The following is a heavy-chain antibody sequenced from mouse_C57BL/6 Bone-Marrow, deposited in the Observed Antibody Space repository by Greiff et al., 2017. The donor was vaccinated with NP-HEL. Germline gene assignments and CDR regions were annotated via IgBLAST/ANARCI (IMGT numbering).Heavy chain of an antibody. J-gene: IGHJ3*01. Sequence: EVQLQQSGPELVKPGASVKMSCKASGYSFTDYNMNWVKQSNGKSLEWIGVIKPNYGSTSYNQKFKGKATLTVDQSSSTAYMQLNSLTSEDSAVYYCARPSYYGSSPFDYWGQGTLVTVSA. CDR3: ARPSYYGSSPFDY. D-gene: IGHD1-1*01. CDR1: GYSFTDYN. CDR2: IKPNYGST. V-gene: IGHV1-39*01.